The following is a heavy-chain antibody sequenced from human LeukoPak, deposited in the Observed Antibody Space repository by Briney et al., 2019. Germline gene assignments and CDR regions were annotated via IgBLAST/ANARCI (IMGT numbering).Heavy chain of an antibody. Sequence: SETLSLTCTVSGGSISGSNWWSWVRQPPGKGLEWIGEIYHSGSTYYNPSLKSRVTISVDTSKNQFSLKLSSVTAADTAVYYCARVRNYDSSGYYYPYDAFDIWGQGTMVTISS. D-gene: IGHD3-22*01. CDR2: IYHSGST. V-gene: IGHV4-4*02. CDR3: ARVRNYDSSGYYYPYDAFDI. J-gene: IGHJ3*02. CDR1: GGSISGSNW.